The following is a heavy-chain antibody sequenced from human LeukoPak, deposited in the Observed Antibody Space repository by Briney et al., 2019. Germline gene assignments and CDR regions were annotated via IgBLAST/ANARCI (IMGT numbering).Heavy chain of an antibody. J-gene: IGHJ4*02. V-gene: IGHV3-21*01. CDR3: ATTLRITMMVVARFDY. CDR1: GFTFSSYS. Sequence: GGSLRLSCAASGFTFSSYSMNWVRQAPGKGLGWVSSISISSSYIYYADSVKGRFTISRDNAKNSLYLQMNSLRAADTAVYYCATTLRITMMVVARFDYWGQGTLVTVSS. D-gene: IGHD3-22*01. CDR2: ISISSSYI.